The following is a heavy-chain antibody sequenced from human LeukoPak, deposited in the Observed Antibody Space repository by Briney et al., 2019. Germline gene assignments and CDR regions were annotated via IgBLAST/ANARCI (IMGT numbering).Heavy chain of an antibody. V-gene: IGHV4-4*02. CDR1: GGSISSSNW. J-gene: IGHJ6*02. CDR2: IYHSGST. Sequence: SETLSLTCAVSGGSISSSNWWRWVRQPPGKGLEWIGEIYHSGSTNYNPSLKSRVTISVDKSKNQFSLKLSSVTAADTAVYYCARAPYSSGWSNYYYGMDVWGQGTTVTVSS. CDR3: ARAPYSSGWSNYYYGMDV. D-gene: IGHD6-19*01.